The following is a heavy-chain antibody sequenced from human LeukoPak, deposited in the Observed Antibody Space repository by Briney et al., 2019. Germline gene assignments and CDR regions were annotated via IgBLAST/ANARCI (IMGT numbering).Heavy chain of an antibody. CDR1: GFTFDDYA. CDR3: TSLLVVPAAMNYYGMDV. Sequence: PGASLRLSCAASGFTFDDYAMHWVRQAPGKGLEWVGFIRSKAYGGTTEYAASVKGRFTISRDDSKSIAYLQMNSLKTEDTAVYYCTSLLVVPAAMNYYGMDVWGQGTTVTVSS. J-gene: IGHJ6*02. V-gene: IGHV3-49*04. CDR2: IRSKAYGGTT. D-gene: IGHD2-2*01.